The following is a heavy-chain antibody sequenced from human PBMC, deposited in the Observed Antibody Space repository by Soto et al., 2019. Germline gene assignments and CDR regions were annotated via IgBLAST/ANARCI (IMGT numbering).Heavy chain of an antibody. CDR3: ARESSGYSSYFDY. Sequence: PGGSLRLSCAGSGLAFSNYWTHWVRQVPGKGLAWVSRVSRDGSSTAYADSVKGRFTISRDFAKNTVYLQMSSLRAEDTAIYYCARESSGYSSYFDYWGQGALVTVSS. D-gene: IGHD5-12*01. CDR1: GLAFSNYW. CDR2: VSRDGSST. J-gene: IGHJ4*02. V-gene: IGHV3-74*01.